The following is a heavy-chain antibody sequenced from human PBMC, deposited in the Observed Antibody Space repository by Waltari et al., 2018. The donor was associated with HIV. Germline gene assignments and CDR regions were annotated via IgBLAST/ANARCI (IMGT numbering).Heavy chain of an antibody. V-gene: IGHV4-31*03. CDR1: GGSISSGGYY. Sequence: QVQLQESGPGLVKSSQTLSLTCTVSGGSISSGGYYWNWIRQHPGKGLEWIGYLQPSWHTYYHPSLKSRVSISVNTSKNQCSLNLTSVTAADTAVYYCARVSDSYGTVFEYWGQGTLVSVSS. CDR3: ARVSDSYGTVFEY. D-gene: IGHD3-10*01. J-gene: IGHJ4*02. CDR2: LQPSWHT.